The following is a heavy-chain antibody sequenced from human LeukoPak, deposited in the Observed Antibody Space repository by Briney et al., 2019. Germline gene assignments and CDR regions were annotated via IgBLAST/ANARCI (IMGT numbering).Heavy chain of an antibody. CDR1: GDSVSSNSVT. Sequence: SQTLSPTCAISGDSVSSNSVTWNWIRQSPSRGLEWLGRTYYRSTWYNDYAVSVRGRITVNPDTSKNQFSLHLNSVTPEDTAVYYCARRLTQYDCFDPWGQGILVTVSS. CDR3: ARRLTQYDCFDP. D-gene: IGHD2-2*01. J-gene: IGHJ5*02. CDR2: TYYRSTWYN. V-gene: IGHV6-1*01.